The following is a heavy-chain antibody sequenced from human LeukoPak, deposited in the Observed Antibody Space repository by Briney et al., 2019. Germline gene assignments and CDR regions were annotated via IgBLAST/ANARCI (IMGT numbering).Heavy chain of an antibody. CDR1: GFTFSSYA. CDR3: AKGLRTGVGPYMGYHYYMDV. Sequence: GGSLRLSCAASGFTFSSYAMSWVRQAPGKGLEWVSAISGSRGSTYYADSVKGRFTISRDNSKNTLYLQMNSLRDEDTGVYYCAKGLRTGVGPYMGYHYYMDVWGKGATVTVSS. CDR2: ISGSRGST. D-gene: IGHD3-16*01. J-gene: IGHJ6*03. V-gene: IGHV3-23*01.